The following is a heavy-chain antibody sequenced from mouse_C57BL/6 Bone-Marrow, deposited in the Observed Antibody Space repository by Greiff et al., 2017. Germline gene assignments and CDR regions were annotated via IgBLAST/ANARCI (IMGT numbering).Heavy chain of an antibody. V-gene: IGHV5-4*01. CDR3: ARDRDY. CDR2: ISDDGSYT. J-gene: IGHJ3*01. CDR1: GFTFSSYA. Sequence: EVHLVESGGGLVKPGGSLKLSCAASGFTFSSYAMSWVRQTPEKRLEWVATISDDGSYTYYPDNVKGRFTISRDNAKNNLYLQMSHLKSEDTAMYYCARDRDYFGQGTLVTVSA.